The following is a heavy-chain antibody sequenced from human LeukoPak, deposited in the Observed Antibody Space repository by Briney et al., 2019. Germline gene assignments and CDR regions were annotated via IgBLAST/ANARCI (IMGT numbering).Heavy chain of an antibody. CDR2: ISSSGSTI. J-gene: IGHJ6*04. D-gene: IGHD3-10*02. V-gene: IGHV3-48*03. CDR1: GFTFSSYE. CDR3: AELGITMIGGV. Sequence: GGALRHSCAASGFTFSSYEMNWVRQAPGKGLEWVSYISSSGSTIYYADYVKGRFTISRDNAKTSLYLQMNSLRAEDTAVYYCAELGITMIGGVWGKGTTVTISS.